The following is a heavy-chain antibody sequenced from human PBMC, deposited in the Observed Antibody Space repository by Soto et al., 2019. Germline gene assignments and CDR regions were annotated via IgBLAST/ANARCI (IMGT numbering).Heavy chain of an antibody. J-gene: IGHJ4*02. V-gene: IGHV1-46*01. Sequence: APVKVSCKASGYTFTSYHMPWVRQAPGQALDWMGIINPSGGSTSYAQKFQGRVTMTRDTSTSTVYMELSSLRSEDTAVYYCARVKGMPQPKGAEGPHFDYWGQGTLVTVSS. CDR2: INPSGGST. CDR1: GYTFTSYH. D-gene: IGHD1-26*01. CDR3: ARVKGMPQPKGAEGPHFDY.